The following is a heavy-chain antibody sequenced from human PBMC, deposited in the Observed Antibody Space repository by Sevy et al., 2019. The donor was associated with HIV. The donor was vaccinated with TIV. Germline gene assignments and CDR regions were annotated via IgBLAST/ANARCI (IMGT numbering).Heavy chain of an antibody. D-gene: IGHD2-21*01. Sequence: QLGGSLRLSCTASGFTFSSFDIHWVRQAPGKGLEWVALMWYDGNNKYYADSVKGRFTISRDSSKNTLYLQMNNLRAEDTAVYYCARGPSLIVAGAAGYLDYWGQGTLVTVSS. CDR1: GFTFSSFD. J-gene: IGHJ4*02. CDR2: MWYDGNNK. CDR3: ARGPSLIVAGAAGYLDY. V-gene: IGHV3-33*01.